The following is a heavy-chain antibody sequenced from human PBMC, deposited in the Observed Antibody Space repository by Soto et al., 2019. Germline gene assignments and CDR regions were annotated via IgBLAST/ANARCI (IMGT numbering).Heavy chain of an antibody. CDR2: IWYDGSNK. CDR1: GSTFSSYG. Sequence: GGSLRLSCAASGSTFSSYGMHWVRQAPGKGLEWVAVIWYDGSNKYYADSVKGRFTISRDNSKNTLYLQMNSLRAEDTAVYYCARAGVAAAGSNWFDPWGQGTLVTVSS. D-gene: IGHD6-13*01. J-gene: IGHJ5*02. V-gene: IGHV3-33*01. CDR3: ARAGVAAAGSNWFDP.